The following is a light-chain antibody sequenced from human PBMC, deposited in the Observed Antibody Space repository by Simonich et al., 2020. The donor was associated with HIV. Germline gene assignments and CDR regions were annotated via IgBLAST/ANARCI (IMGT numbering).Light chain of an antibody. J-gene: IGKJ2*01. CDR1: QSVSSN. CDR3: QQYNNWPYT. CDR2: AAS. Sequence: EIVMTQSPATLSVSPGERAALSCRASQSVSSNFAWYQQKPGQAPRLLIYAASTRATGIPARFSGSGSGTEFTLTISSLQSEDFAVYYCQQYNNWPYTFGQETKLEIK. V-gene: IGKV3-15*01.